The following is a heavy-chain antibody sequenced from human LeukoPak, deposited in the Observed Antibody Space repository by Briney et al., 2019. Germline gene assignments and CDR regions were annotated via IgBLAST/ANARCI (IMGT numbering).Heavy chain of an antibody. V-gene: IGHV1-2*02. CDR3: AGRSAYFDWLPIDY. D-gene: IGHD3-9*01. J-gene: IGHJ4*02. CDR1: GYTFTGYY. CDR2: INPNSGGT. Sequence: ASVKVSCKASGYTFTGYYMHWVRQAPGQGLEWMGWINPNSGGTNYAQKFQGRVTLTRDTSKNQFSLKLSSVTAADTAVYYCAGRSAYFDWLPIDYWGQGTLVTVSS.